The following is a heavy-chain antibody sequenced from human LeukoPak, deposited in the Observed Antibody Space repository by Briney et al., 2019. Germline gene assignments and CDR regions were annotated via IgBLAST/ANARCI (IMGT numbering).Heavy chain of an antibody. D-gene: IGHD3-10*02. J-gene: IGHJ6*04. CDR3: AELGITMIGGV. V-gene: IGHV3-48*03. Sequence: GGSLRLSCAASGFSFSSYAMSWVRQAPGKGLEWVSYISSSGSTIYYADSVKGRFTISRDNAKNSLYLQMNSLRAEDTAVYYCAELGITMIGGVWGKGTTVTISS. CDR2: ISSSGSTI. CDR1: GFSFSSYA.